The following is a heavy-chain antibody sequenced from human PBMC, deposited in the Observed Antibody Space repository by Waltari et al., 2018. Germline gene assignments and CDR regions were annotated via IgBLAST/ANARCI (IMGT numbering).Heavy chain of an antibody. D-gene: IGHD4-17*01. CDR2: IDPSESYT. CDR3: ARQVSDYGDSGFDY. V-gene: IGHV5-10-1*03. CDR1: GYSFTSYW. Sequence: EVQLVQSGAEVKKPWESLRISCKGSGYSFTSYWISWVRQMPGKGLEWMVRIDPSESYTNYSPAFQGHVTISADKSISTAYLQWSSLKASDTAMYYCARQVSDYGDSGFDYWGQGTLVTVSS. J-gene: IGHJ4*02.